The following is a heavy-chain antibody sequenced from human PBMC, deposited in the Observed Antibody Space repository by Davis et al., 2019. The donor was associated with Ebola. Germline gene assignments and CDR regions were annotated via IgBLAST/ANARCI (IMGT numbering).Heavy chain of an antibody. CDR3: ARISGGDIDY. J-gene: IGHJ4*02. CDR2: IIPIFGTA. Sequence: AASVKVSCKASGYTFTSYAMHWVRQAPGQGLEWMGGIIPIFGTANYAQKFQGRVTITADESTSTAYMELSSLRSEDTAVYYCARISGGDIDYWDQGTLVTVSS. CDR1: GYTFTSYA. V-gene: IGHV1-69*13. D-gene: IGHD2-21*02.